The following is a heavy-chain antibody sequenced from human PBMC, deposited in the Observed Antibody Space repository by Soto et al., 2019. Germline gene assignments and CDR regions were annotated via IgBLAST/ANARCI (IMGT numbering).Heavy chain of an antibody. CDR2: ISYDGSNK. CDR3: ARLLRSIAVAGPLDY. V-gene: IGHV3-30-3*01. J-gene: IGHJ4*02. CDR1: GFTFSSYA. D-gene: IGHD6-19*01. Sequence: LRLSCAASGFTFSSYAIHWVRQAPGKGLEWVAVISYDGSNKYYADSVKGRFTISRDSSKNTLYLQMNSLRAEDTAVYYCARLLRSIAVAGPLDYGGQGTLVTVSS.